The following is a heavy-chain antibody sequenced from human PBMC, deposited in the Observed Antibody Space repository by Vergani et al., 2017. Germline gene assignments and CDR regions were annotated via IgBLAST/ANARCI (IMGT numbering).Heavy chain of an antibody. V-gene: IGHV4-59*01. CDR1: GGSISSYY. Sequence: QVQLQESGPGLVKPSETLSLTCTVSGGSISSYYWSWIRQPPGTGLEWIGYIYYSGSTNYNPSLKSRVTISVDTSKNQFSLKLSSVTAADTDVYYCATMVRGVIGPDAFDIWGQGTMVTVSS. J-gene: IGHJ3*02. D-gene: IGHD3-10*01. CDR3: ATMVRGVIGPDAFDI. CDR2: IYYSGST.